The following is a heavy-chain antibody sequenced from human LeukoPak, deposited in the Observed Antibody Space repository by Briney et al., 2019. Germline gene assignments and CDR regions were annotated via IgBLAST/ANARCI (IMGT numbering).Heavy chain of an antibody. J-gene: IGHJ4*02. CDR1: GFTFSSYA. CDR3: ARDFYDGFALDY. V-gene: IGHV3-23*01. Sequence: GGSLRLSCEASGFTFSSYAMGWVRQAPGKGLEWVSVTSESGGSTHYADSVKGRFTIYRDNSKNTLYLQMNSLGGEDTGVYYCARDFYDGFALDYWGQGTLVTVS. CDR2: TSESGGST. D-gene: IGHD2/OR15-2a*01.